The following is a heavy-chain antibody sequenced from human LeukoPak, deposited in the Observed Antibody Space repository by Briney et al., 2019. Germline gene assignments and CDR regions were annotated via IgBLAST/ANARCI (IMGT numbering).Heavy chain of an antibody. CDR3: ARDGAVISSGLGF. CDR2: INPNNGGT. Sequence: ASVKVSCKAFGYTCTGYSIHWVRQAPGQGLEWMGWINPNNGGTKYAQIFQGRVSMTGDTSISTVYMELSRLRSDDTAVYCCARDGAVISSGLGFWGQGTLVTVSS. CDR1: GYTCTGYS. J-gene: IGHJ4*02. V-gene: IGHV1-2*02. D-gene: IGHD6-25*01.